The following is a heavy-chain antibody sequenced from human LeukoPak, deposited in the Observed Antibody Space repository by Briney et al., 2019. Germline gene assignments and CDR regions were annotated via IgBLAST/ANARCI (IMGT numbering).Heavy chain of an antibody. D-gene: IGHD2-21*02. CDR1: GFTFNWYG. Sequence: QTGGSLRLSCLGSGFTFNWYGMNWVRQAPGRGLEYVSAISKNGGNTYYVDSVKGRFTISRDNSKNTLYLQMNSLRVEDTAVYFCVKDLSDRDVDYWGQGTLVTVSS. CDR3: VKDLSDRDVDY. V-gene: IGHV3-64D*06. CDR2: ISKNGGNT. J-gene: IGHJ4*02.